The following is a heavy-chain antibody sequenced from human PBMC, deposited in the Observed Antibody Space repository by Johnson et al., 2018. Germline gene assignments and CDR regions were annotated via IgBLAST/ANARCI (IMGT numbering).Heavy chain of an antibody. CDR2: LRGRGGST. D-gene: IGHD2-2*01. CDR1: GFTFSSYA. V-gene: IGHV3-23*04. J-gene: IGHJ6*04. Sequence: VQLVESGGGLVQPGGSXRLSCAASGFTFSSYAMSWVRQAPGKGREWVAALRGRGGSTYYADPVKGRFNISRDNSKNTLYLQMNSLRVEDTAVYYCARAEVGSSTSVEMDVWGKGTTVTVSS. CDR3: ARAEVGSSTSVEMDV.